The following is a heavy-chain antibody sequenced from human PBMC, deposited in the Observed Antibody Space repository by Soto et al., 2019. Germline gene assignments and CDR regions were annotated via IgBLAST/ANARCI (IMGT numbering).Heavy chain of an antibody. V-gene: IGHV1-69*01. CDR1: GGTFSSYS. D-gene: IGHD1-26*01. CDR2: IIPIFGTA. J-gene: IGHJ4*02. CDR3: ARDGGRHSGGIDY. Sequence: QVQLVQSGAEVKKPGSSVKVSCKDSGGTFSSYSINWVRQSPGQGLEWMGEIIPIFGTANYSQKFQGRVTITADESTRTAYMELSSLRSEDTAVYYCARDGGRHSGGIDYWGQGTLVTVSS.